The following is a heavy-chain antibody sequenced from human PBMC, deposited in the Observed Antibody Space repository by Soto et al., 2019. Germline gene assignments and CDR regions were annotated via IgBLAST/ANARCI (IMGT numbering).Heavy chain of an antibody. D-gene: IGHD1-1*01. J-gene: IGHJ5*02. CDR2: ISSSGGSR. CDR3: AKDPPSPWTANWVDP. CDR1: GFNFNTCA. V-gene: IGHV3-23*01. Sequence: EEQVSESGGALVQPGGSLRLSCAASGFNFNTCAMSWIRQAPVKGLEWVSHISSSGGSRDYADSVRGRFTISRDNSQNVLFLQMNSLRADDTATYYCAKDPPSPWTANWVDPWGKGTLVTVSS.